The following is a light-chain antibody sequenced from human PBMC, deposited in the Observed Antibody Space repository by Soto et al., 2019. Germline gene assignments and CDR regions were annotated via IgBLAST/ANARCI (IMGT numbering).Light chain of an antibody. Sequence: QSALTQPASVSGSPGQSITISCTGTSSDVGGYSYVSWYQQYPGKAPKLMIYDVTYRPSGVSIRFSGSKSGNTASLTISGLQAEDEADYYCSSYTSSSTEVFGTGTKLTVL. CDR2: DVT. CDR3: SSYTSSSTEV. J-gene: IGLJ1*01. V-gene: IGLV2-14*03. CDR1: SSDVGGYSY.